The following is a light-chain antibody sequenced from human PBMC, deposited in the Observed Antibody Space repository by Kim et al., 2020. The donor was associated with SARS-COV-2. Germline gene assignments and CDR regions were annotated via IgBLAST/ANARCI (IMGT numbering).Light chain of an antibody. CDR2: EDS. V-gene: IGLV6-57*04. J-gene: IGLJ2*01. Sequence: NFMLTQPHSVSESPGNTVTISCTRTSGNIADNYVQWYQQRPGSAHTIVIYEDSERPSGVPDRFSGSIDTSSSSASLTISGLKTEDEADYYCQSYDISNVIFGGGTKLTVL. CDR3: QSYDISNVI. CDR1: SGNIADNY.